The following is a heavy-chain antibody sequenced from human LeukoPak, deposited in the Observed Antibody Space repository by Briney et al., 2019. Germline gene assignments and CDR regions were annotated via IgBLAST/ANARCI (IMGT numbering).Heavy chain of an antibody. CDR2: ILENGSYQ. V-gene: IGHV3-30*03. CDR1: GFTFDDYV. D-gene: IGHD1-14*01. J-gene: IGHJ4*02. Sequence: GGSLRLSCAASGFTFDDYVMHWVRQAPGKGLDWVAVILENGSYQYYADSVKGRFTISRDNSKNTLFLQMNSLRDEDTAIYYCARVQGGGFRTADYWGQGTLVAVSS. CDR3: ARVQGGGFRTADY.